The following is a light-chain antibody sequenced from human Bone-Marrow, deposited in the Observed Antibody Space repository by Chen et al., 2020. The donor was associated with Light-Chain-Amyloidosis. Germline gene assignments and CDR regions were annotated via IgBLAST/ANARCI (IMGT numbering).Light chain of an antibody. V-gene: IGLV2-8*01. Sequence: QSALTQPPSASGSPGQSVTISCTGTSSDVGGYNYGSWYQHHPGKAPKLMIYAVSKRPSGVPDRFSGSKSGSTASLTVSGLQAEDEADYYCSSYAGSNNLVFGRGTKLTVL. CDR3: SSYAGSNNLV. CDR2: AVS. CDR1: SSDVGGYNY. J-gene: IGLJ3*02.